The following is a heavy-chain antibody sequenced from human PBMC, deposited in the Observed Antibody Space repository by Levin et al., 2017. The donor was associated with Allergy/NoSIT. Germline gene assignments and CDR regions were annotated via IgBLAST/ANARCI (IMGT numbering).Heavy chain of an antibody. V-gene: IGHV3-48*03. Sequence: GESLKISCAASGFTFSSYEMNWVRQAPGKGLEWVSYISSSGSTIYYADSVKGGFTISRDNAKNSLYLQMNSLRAEDTAVYYYARQLGNFWSGYNYFDYWGQGTLVTVSS. CDR3: ARQLGNFWSGYNYFDY. D-gene: IGHD3-3*01. J-gene: IGHJ4*02. CDR2: ISSSGSTI. CDR1: GFTFSSYE.